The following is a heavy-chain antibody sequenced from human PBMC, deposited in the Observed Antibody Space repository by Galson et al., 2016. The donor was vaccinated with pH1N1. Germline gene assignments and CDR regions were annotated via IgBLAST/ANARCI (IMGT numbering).Heavy chain of an antibody. J-gene: IGHJ4*02. Sequence: SLRLSCAASGFTFSSFWMTWVRQAPGKGLEWVANIKQYGSEKHYVDSAKGRFTISRDNARDSLYLQMNSLRAEDTAVYYCARFNDGAGGQGTLVSVSS. D-gene: IGHD5-24*01. CDR3: ARFNDGA. CDR2: IKQYGSEK. V-gene: IGHV3-7*01. CDR1: GFTFSSFW.